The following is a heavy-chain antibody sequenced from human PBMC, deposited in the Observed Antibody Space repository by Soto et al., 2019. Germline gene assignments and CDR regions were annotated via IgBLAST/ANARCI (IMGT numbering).Heavy chain of an antibody. CDR1: GYTFTSYA. J-gene: IGHJ6*02. CDR3: AGPDYYDSSGYPAGPNYYYYGMDV. D-gene: IGHD3-22*01. Sequence: ASVKVSCKASGYTFTSYAMHWVRQAPGQRLEWMGRINAGNGNTKYSQKFQGRVTITRDTSASTAYMELSSLRSEDTAVYYCAGPDYYDSSGYPAGPNYYYYGMDVWGQGTTVTVSS. CDR2: INAGNGNT. V-gene: IGHV1-3*01.